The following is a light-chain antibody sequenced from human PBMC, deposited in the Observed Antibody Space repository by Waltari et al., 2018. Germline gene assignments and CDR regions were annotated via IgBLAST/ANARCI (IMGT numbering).Light chain of an antibody. Sequence: QSVLTQPPSASGTPGQRVTISCTGTSSDIGANDYVSWYQQHPGKAPQLIIFDVDKRPSGISIRFSDSKSDNTASLTISGLQAEDEADYYCSSYTRSSRLVFGGGTKLVVL. J-gene: IGLJ2*01. CDR3: SSYTRSSRLV. CDR2: DVD. V-gene: IGLV2-14*03. CDR1: SSDIGANDY.